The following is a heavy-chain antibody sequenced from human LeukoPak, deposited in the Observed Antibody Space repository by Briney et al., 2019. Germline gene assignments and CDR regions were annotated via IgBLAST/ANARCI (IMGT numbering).Heavy chain of an antibody. D-gene: IGHD6-13*01. CDR3: ARGTAAAGIDY. J-gene: IGHJ4*02. Sequence: PGGSLRLSCAASGFTFSNSAMTWVRQAPGKGLEWVSSISSSSYIYYADSVKGRFTISRDNAKNSLYLQMNSLRAEDTAVYYCARGTAAAGIDYWGQGTLVTVSS. CDR1: GFTFSNSA. V-gene: IGHV3-21*01. CDR2: ISSSSYI.